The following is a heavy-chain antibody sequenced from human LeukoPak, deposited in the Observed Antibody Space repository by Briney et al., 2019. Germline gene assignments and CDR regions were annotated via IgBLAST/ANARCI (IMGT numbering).Heavy chain of an antibody. CDR2: ISWNSGSI. J-gene: IGHJ6*02. CDR3: AKDIGRWLAYYYYGMDV. V-gene: IGHV3-9*01. CDR1: GFTFDDYA. D-gene: IGHD6-19*01. Sequence: GGSLRLSCAASGFTFDDYAMHWVRQAPGKGLEWVSGISWNSGSIGYADSVKGRFTISRDNAKNSLYLQMNSLRAEDTALYYCAKDIGRWLAYYYYGMDVWGQGTTVTVSS.